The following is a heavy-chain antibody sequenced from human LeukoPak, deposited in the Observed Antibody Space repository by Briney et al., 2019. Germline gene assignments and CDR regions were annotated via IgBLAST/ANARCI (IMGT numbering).Heavy chain of an antibody. J-gene: IGHJ5*02. D-gene: IGHD1-1*01. CDR1: GYTFTSYA. CDR3: ARADWNDLFNWFDP. Sequence: ASVKVSCTASGYTFTSYAMNWVRQAPGQGLEWMGWINTNTGNPTYAQGFTGRFVFSLDTSVSTAYLQISSLKAEDTAVYYCARADWNDLFNWFDPWGQGTLVTVSS. V-gene: IGHV7-4-1*02. CDR2: INTNTGNP.